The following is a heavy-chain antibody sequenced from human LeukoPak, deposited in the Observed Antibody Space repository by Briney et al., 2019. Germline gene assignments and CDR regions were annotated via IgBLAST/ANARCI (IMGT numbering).Heavy chain of an antibody. CDR2: IRYDGSNE. CDR1: GFTFSGYG. Sequence: GGSLRLSCEASGFTFSGYGMHWVRQAPGKGLEWVAFIRYDGSNEYYADSVKGRFTISRDKSKNTLSLQMNGLRVEDTAVYYCAKVMPPGRIRFYSYYMDVWGKGTTVTVS. J-gene: IGHJ6*03. D-gene: IGHD2-15*01. CDR3: AKVMPPGRIRFYSYYMDV. V-gene: IGHV3-30*02.